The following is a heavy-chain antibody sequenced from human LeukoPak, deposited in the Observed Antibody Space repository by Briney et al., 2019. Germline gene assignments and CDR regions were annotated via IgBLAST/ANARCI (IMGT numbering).Heavy chain of an antibody. J-gene: IGHJ3*02. D-gene: IGHD6-19*01. V-gene: IGHV4-30-4*08. CDR2: IYYSGST. CDR3: ARDQWLVEGAFGI. Sequence: SETLSLTCTVSGGSLSSGDYYWSWIRQPPGKGLEWIGYIYYSGSTYYNPSLKSRVTISVDTSKNQFSLKLSSVTAADTAVYYCARDQWLVEGAFGIWGQGTMVTVSS. CDR1: GGSLSSGDYY.